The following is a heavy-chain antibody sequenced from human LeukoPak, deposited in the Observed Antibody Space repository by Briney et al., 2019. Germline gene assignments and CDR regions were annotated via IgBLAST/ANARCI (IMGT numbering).Heavy chain of an antibody. V-gene: IGHV1-18*01. Sequence: ASVKVSCKASGYTFTSYGISWVRQAPGQGLEWMGWISAYNGNTNYAQKLQGRVTMTTDTSTSTAYMELRSLRSDDTAVYYCARVRLSSEMGYYYYNMDVWGKGTTVTVSS. CDR2: ISAYNGNT. D-gene: IGHD5-24*01. CDR3: ARVRLSSEMGYYYYNMDV. J-gene: IGHJ6*03. CDR1: GYTFTSYG.